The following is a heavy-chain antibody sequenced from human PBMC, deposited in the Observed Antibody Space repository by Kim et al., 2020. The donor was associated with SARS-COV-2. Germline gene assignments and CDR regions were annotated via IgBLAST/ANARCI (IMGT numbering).Heavy chain of an antibody. J-gene: IGHJ4*02. CDR3: ARRTGGGVIASPPDY. CDR2: IYYSGST. Sequence: SETLSLTCTVSGGSISSSSYYWGWIRQPPGKGLEWIGSIYYSGSTYYNPSLKSRVTISVDTSKNQFSLKLSSVTAADTAVYYCARRTGGGVIASPPDYWGQGTLVTVSS. V-gene: IGHV4-39*01. CDR1: GGSISSSSYY. D-gene: IGHD3-16*02.